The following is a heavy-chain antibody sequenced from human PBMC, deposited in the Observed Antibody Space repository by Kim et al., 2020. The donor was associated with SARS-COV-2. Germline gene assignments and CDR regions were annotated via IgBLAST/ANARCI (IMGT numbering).Heavy chain of an antibody. J-gene: IGHJ4*02. D-gene: IGHD4-17*01. CDR1: GFTFSSYG. CDR3: ARDPYGDSMFDY. V-gene: IGHV3-33*05. Sequence: GGSLRLSCAASGFTFSSYGMHWVRQAPGKGLEWVAVISYDGSNKYYADSVKGRFTISRDNSKNTLYLQMNSLRAEDTAVYYCARDPYGDSMFDYWGQGTLVTVSS. CDR2: ISYDGSNK.